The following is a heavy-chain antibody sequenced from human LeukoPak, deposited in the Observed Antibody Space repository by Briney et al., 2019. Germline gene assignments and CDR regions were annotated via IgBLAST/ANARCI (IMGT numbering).Heavy chain of an antibody. V-gene: IGHV3-48*04. CDR2: ISSSGSTI. CDR1: GFTFSSYS. J-gene: IGHJ6*03. Sequence: PGGSLRLSCAASGFTFSSYSMNWVRQAPGKGLEWVSYISSSGSTIYYADSVKGRFTISRDNAKNSLYLQMNSLRAEDTAVYYCARAYCSSTSCYGRYYYYMDVWGKGTTVTISS. CDR3: ARAYCSSTSCYGRYYYYMDV. D-gene: IGHD2-2*01.